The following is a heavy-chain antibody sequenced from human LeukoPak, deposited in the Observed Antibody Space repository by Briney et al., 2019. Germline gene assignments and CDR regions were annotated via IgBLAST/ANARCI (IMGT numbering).Heavy chain of an antibody. J-gene: IGHJ4*02. CDR3: AMYDFRSGLTTDY. CDR1: GGSFSGYY. D-gene: IGHD3-3*01. CDR2: INHSGST. V-gene: IGHV4-34*01. Sequence: SSETLSLTCAVYGGSFSGYYWSWIRQPPGKGLEWIGEINHSGSTNYNPSLKSRVTISVDTSKNQFSLKLSSVTAADTAVYYCAMYDFRSGLTTDYWGQGTLVTVSS.